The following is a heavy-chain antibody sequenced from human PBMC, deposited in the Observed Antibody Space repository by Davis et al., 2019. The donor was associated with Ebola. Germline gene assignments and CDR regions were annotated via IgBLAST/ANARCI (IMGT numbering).Heavy chain of an antibody. CDR2: INHSGST. CDR1: GGSFSGYY. V-gene: IGHV4-34*01. J-gene: IGHJ4*02. D-gene: IGHD3-3*01. CDR3: ARGGLITIFGVVIMGFDY. Sequence: SETLSLTCAVYGGSFSGYYWSWIRQPPGKGLEWIGEINHSGSTNYNPSLKSRVTISVDTSKNQFSLKLSSVTAADTAVYYCARGGLITIFGVVIMGFDYWGQGTLVTVSS.